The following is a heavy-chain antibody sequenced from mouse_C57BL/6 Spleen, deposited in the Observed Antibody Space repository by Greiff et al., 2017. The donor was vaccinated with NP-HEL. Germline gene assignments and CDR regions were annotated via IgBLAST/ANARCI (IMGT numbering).Heavy chain of an antibody. CDR3: ARSGLVAYLPRYFDV. CDR1: GYAFSSYW. J-gene: IGHJ1*03. Sequence: QVQLQQSGAELVKPGASVKISCKASGYAFSSYWMNWVKQRPGKGLEWIGQIYPGDGDTNYNGKFKGKATLTADKSSSTAYMQLSSLTSEDSAVYFCARSGLVAYLPRYFDVWGTGTTVTVSS. V-gene: IGHV1-80*01. D-gene: IGHD5-5*01. CDR2: IYPGDGDT.